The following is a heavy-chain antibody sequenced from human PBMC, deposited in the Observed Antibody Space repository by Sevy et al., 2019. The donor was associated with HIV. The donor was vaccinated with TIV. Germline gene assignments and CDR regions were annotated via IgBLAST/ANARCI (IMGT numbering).Heavy chain of an antibody. CDR1: GFTFSSYA. D-gene: IGHD3-22*01. J-gene: IGHJ4*02. V-gene: IGHV3-23*01. Sequence: GGSLRLSCAASGFTFSSYAMSWVRQAPGKGLEWVSAISGSGGSTYYADSVKGRFTISRDNSKNTLYLQMNSLSAEDTAVYYCANVQTYYYDSSGYLVDYWGQGTLVTVSS. CDR2: ISGSGGST. CDR3: ANVQTYYYDSSGYLVDY.